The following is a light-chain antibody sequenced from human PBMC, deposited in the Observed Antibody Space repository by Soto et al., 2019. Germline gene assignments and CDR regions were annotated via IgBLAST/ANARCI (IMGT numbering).Light chain of an antibody. Sequence: QSVLTQPASVSGSPGQAITISCTGTSRDVGAYDYVSWFQQHPGKAPKLLIYEVSNRPSAVSSRFSGSKSGSTASLTISGLQAEDEAHYYCSSYAGSSTYVFGNGTKVTV. J-gene: IGLJ1*01. CDR1: SRDVGAYDY. V-gene: IGLV2-14*01. CDR3: SSYAGSSTYV. CDR2: EVS.